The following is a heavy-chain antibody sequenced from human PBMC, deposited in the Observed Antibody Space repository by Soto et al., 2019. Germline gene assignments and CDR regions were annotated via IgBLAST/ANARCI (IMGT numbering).Heavy chain of an antibody. CDR2: INPNSGTT. Sequence: QVHLVQSGAEVKKPGASVKVSCKASGYTFTDYYMHWVRQAPGQRLEWMGWINPNSGTTNYAQKFQGWVTMTRDTSITTLYMEVSRLRSDDTAVYYCARVPRGVYYGMDVWGQGTTVTVSS. J-gene: IGHJ6*02. CDR1: GYTFTDYY. V-gene: IGHV1-2*04. CDR3: ARVPRGVYYGMDV. D-gene: IGHD3-10*01.